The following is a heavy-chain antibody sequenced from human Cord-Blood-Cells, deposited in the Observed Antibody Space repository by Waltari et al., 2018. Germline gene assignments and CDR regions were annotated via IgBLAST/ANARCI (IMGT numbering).Heavy chain of an antibody. Sequence: VGWIRQPPGKALEWLALIFWNDDKRYSPSLKSRLTITKDTSKNQVVLTMTNMDPVDTATYYCAQLGRGVFDYWGQGTLVTVSS. J-gene: IGHJ4*02. CDR3: AQLGRGVFDY. CDR2: IFWNDDK. D-gene: IGHD7-27*01. V-gene: IGHV2-5*01.